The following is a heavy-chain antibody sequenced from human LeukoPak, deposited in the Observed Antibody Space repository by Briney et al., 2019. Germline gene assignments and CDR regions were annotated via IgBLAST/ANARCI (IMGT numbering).Heavy chain of an antibody. V-gene: IGHV1-18*01. CDR3: AKNYYYDNTGYWGAFDI. Sequence: ASVKVSCTSSDYTFTTYGIGWVRQAPGQGLEGMGWISNYNGKRNYAQKFQDRVTMTTDTSTSTAYMELRSLRSGDTAIYHCAKNYYYDNTGYWGAFDIWGQGTMVTVSS. J-gene: IGHJ3*02. CDR1: DYTFTTYG. D-gene: IGHD3-22*01. CDR2: ISNYNGKR.